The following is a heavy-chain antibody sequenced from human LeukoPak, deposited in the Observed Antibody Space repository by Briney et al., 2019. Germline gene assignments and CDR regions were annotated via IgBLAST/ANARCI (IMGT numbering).Heavy chain of an antibody. V-gene: IGHV4-61*02. J-gene: IGHJ6*03. D-gene: IGHD2-15*01. Sequence: SETLSLTCTVSGGSISSGSYYWSWIRQPAGKGLEWIGRIYTSGSTNYNPSLKSRVTISVDTSKNQFSLKLSSVTAADTAVYYCARDEEVVAAENYYYYYMDVWGKGTTVTVSS. CDR3: ARDEEVVAAENYYYYYMDV. CDR2: IYTSGST. CDR1: GGSISSGSYY.